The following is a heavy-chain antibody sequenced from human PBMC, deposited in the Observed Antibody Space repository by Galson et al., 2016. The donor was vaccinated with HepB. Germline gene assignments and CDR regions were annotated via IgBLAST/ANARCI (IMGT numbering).Heavy chain of an antibody. CDR1: GLTFDEYA. D-gene: IGHD2-15*01. V-gene: IGHV3-72*01. Sequence: SLRLSCAASGLTFDEYAMHWVRQAPGRGLEWIGRGRDKANSHTTEYAASVKGRFTISRDDSKNALYLQMNSLRTEDTAVYFCARGPCSGGRCYSDYWGQGTLVTVSS. CDR3: ARGPCSGGRCYSDY. CDR2: GRDKANSHTT. J-gene: IGHJ4*02.